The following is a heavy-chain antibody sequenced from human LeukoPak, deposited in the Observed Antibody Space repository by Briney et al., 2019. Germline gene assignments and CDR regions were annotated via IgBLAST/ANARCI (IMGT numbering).Heavy chain of an antibody. J-gene: IGHJ4*02. CDR2: IYSGGST. V-gene: IGHV3-NL1*01. CDR3: ARLWSRYYGDY. CDR1: GFTFSSYG. D-gene: IGHD3-3*01. Sequence: GGSLRLSCAASGFTFSSYGMHWVRHAPGKGLEWVSVIYSGGSTYYADSVKGRFTISRDNSKNTLYLQMNSLRAEDTAVYYCARLWSRYYGDYCGQGPLVTVSS.